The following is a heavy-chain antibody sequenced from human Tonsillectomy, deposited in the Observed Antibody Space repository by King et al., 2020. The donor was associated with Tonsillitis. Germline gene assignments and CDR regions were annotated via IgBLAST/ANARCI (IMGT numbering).Heavy chain of an antibody. CDR2: ISGSGGST. J-gene: IGHJ4*02. CDR3: AXDRXXXRLXXRLFDX. CDR1: GFTFSSYA. V-gene: IGHV3-23*04. Sequence: VQLVESGGGLVQPGGSLRLSCAASGFTFSSYAMSWVRQAPGKGLEWVSAISGSGGSTYYADSVKGRFTISRDNSKNTLYLQMNSLRAEDTAVYYCAXDRXXXRLXXRLFDXWGXGTLVTVS. D-gene: IGHD3-16*01.